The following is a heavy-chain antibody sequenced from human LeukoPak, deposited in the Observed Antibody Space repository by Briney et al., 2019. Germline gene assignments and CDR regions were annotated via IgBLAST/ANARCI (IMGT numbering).Heavy chain of an antibody. CDR2: ISTSSGNT. CDR3: ARDKSYRMDY. J-gene: IGHJ4*02. CDR1: GYTFTTYG. V-gene: IGHV1-18*01. D-gene: IGHD3-16*01. Sequence: ASVKVSCKPSGYTFTTYGISWVRQAPGQGLEWMGWISTSSGNTKYAQNLQGRITMTTDTSTSTAYMEVRSLQFDDTAVYYCARDKSYRMDYWGQGTLVTVSS.